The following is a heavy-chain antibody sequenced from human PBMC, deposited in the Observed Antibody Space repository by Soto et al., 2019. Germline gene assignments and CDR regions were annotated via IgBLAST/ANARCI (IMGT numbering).Heavy chain of an antibody. Sequence: ASVKVSCKASGYTFTSYGISWVRQAPGQGLEWMGWISAYNGNTNYAQKLQGRVTMTTDTSTSTAYMELRSLRSDDTAVYYCARALIAVAGKGVWFDPWGQGTLVTVSS. V-gene: IGHV1-18*01. CDR2: ISAYNGNT. J-gene: IGHJ5*02. CDR3: ARALIAVAGKGVWFDP. CDR1: GYTFTSYG. D-gene: IGHD6-19*01.